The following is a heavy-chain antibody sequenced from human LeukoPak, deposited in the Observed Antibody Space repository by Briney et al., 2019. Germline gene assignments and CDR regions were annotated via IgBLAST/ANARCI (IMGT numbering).Heavy chain of an antibody. CDR3: ARGAPDLEIDY. CDR2: IYYSGST. J-gene: IGHJ4*02. D-gene: IGHD1-1*01. Sequence: SETLSLTCTVSGGSISSGGYYWSWIRQHPGKGLEWIGYIYYSGSTYYNPSLKSRVTISVDTSKNQFSLKLSSVTAADTAVYYCARGAPDLEIDYWGQGTLVTVSS. V-gene: IGHV4-31*03. CDR1: GGSISSGGYY.